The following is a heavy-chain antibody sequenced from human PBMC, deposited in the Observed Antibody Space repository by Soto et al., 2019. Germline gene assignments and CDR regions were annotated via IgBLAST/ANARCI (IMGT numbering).Heavy chain of an antibody. V-gene: IGHV1-69*13. CDR1: GGTFSNYA. J-gene: IGHJ5*02. CDR2: IIPFFGTT. D-gene: IGHD2-15*01. Sequence: SVKVSCKASGGTFSNYAISWVRQAPGQGLEWMRGIIPFFGTTNYAQSIQGRVTFTADESTSTAYMELSSLRSEDTAVYYCARELYCSGDNCYSCFDPWGQGTLVTV. CDR3: ARELYCSGDNCYSCFDP.